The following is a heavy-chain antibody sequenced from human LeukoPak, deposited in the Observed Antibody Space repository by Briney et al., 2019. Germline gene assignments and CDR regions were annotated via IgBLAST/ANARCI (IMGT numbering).Heavy chain of an antibody. CDR3: TTGPRYHWNFEDD. J-gene: IGHJ4*02. Sequence: GGSLRLSCAAYGFTFSDAWMAWVRQAPGKGLEWVGRIKSKTGGGTTDYAAPVKGRFTISRDDSKNMLFLKMNSLKTEDTAVYYCTTGPRYHWNFEDDWGQGTLVTVSS. CDR1: GFTFSDAW. CDR2: IKSKTGGGTT. V-gene: IGHV3-15*01. D-gene: IGHD1-7*01.